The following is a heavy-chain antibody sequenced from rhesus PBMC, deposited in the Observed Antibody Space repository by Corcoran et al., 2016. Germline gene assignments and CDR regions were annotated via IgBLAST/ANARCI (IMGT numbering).Heavy chain of an antibody. Sequence: QVQLQESGPGLVKPSETLSLTCAVSGGSFSSYWWSWIRQPPGKGLEWIGEINCNSVNTYTNPSLNGRVTLSKDAYKNRFSLKLSSGTAADAAVYYCARGNGTPAYFDYWGQGVLVTVSS. V-gene: IGHV4-80*01. CDR2: INCNSVNT. D-gene: IGHD1-1*01. CDR3: ARGNGTPAYFDY. CDR1: GGSFSSYW. J-gene: IGHJ4*01.